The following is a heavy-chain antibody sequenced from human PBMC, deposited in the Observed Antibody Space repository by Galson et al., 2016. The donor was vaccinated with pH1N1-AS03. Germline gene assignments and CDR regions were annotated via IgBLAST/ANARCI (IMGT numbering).Heavy chain of an antibody. J-gene: IGHJ6*02. V-gene: IGHV1-2*02. CDR1: GYIFSDYY. Sequence: SVKVSCKASGYIFSDYYMHWVRQAPGQGLEWMAWININDGVTNYAQKFHGRVTMSRDTSISTAYVELSRLGSDDTAVYYCARGLKSMLRGVIDNYYGMDVWGRGTTVTVSS. D-gene: IGHD3-10*01. CDR2: ININDGVT. CDR3: ARGLKSMLRGVIDNYYGMDV.